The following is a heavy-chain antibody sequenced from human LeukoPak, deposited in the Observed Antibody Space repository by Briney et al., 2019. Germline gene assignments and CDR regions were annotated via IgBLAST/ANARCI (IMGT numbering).Heavy chain of an antibody. CDR1: GFTVSSNY. Sequence: PGGSLRLPCAASGFTVSSNYMSWVRQAPGKGLEWVSVTYSGGSTYYADSVKGRFTISRDNSKNTLYLQMNSLRAEDTAVYYCARGQYYDFWSGYEYNWFDPWGQGTLVTVSS. J-gene: IGHJ5*02. CDR3: ARGQYYDFWSGYEYNWFDP. CDR2: TYSGGST. D-gene: IGHD3-3*01. V-gene: IGHV3-66*02.